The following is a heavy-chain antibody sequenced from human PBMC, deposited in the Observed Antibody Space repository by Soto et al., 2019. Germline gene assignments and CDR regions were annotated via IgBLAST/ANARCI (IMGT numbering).Heavy chain of an antibody. V-gene: IGHV3-23*01. Sequence: GGSLRLSCAASGFNVGASAVNWVRQAPGKGLEWVSGISVSDAFIYYADSVRGRFSISRDASENILYLQMNSLRVDDTALYYCTRETVAGITGLDYWGPGTLVTVSS. CDR3: TRETVAGITGLDY. CDR2: ISVSDAFI. D-gene: IGHD1-20*01. CDR1: GFNVGASA. J-gene: IGHJ4*02.